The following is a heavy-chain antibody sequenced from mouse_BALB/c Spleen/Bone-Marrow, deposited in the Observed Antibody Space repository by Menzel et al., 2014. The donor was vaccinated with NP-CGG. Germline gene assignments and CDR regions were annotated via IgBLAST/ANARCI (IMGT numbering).Heavy chain of an antibody. CDR2: ISNGGIYT. CDR3: VRPYDYGTWFAY. Sequence: EVQLVESGGDLVKPGGSLKLSCAASGFTFSTYGMSWVRQTPDKRLEWVAAISNGGIYTYYPDTVKGRFTISRDNAKNTLYPQMSSLKSEDTAMYYCVRPYDYGTWFAYWGQGTLVTVSA. D-gene: IGHD2-4*01. V-gene: IGHV5-6*01. J-gene: IGHJ3*01. CDR1: GFTFSTYG.